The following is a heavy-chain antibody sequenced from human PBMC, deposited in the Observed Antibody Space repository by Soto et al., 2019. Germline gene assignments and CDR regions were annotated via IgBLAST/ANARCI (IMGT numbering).Heavy chain of an antibody. V-gene: IGHV3-74*01. CDR3: ASVPTTAVAGPPYFDD. CDR2: ISSDGSST. D-gene: IGHD6-19*01. CDR1: GYTFTSSW. Sequence: HPGGPLRLSCAAAGYTFTSSWMHWFRQAPGKGLVWVSRISSDGSSTRDADSVKGRFTISSDTAKNTLYLQMTSLRAEATAVYYCASVPTTAVAGPPYFDDWGQGTLVTGSS. J-gene: IGHJ4*02.